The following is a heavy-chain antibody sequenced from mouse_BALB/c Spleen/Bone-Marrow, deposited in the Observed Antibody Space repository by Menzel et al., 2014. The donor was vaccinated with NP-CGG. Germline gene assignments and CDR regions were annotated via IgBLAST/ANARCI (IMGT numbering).Heavy chain of an antibody. CDR2: INPYNGDT. V-gene: IGHV1-20*02. D-gene: IGHD2-4*01. CDR1: GYSFTGYF. CDR3: ARGEDYGRGSWFAY. Sequence: EVQLQQSGPELVKPGASVKISCKASGYSFTGYFMNWVMQSHGKSLGWIGRINPYNGDTFYNQKFKGKATLTVDKSSSTAHMELRSLASEDSAVYYCARGEDYGRGSWFAYWGQGTLVTVSA. J-gene: IGHJ3*01.